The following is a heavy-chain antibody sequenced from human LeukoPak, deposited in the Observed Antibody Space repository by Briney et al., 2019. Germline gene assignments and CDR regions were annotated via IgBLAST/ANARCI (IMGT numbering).Heavy chain of an antibody. CDR2: IIPIFGTA. CDR3: ARSTIFGVAMGYNWFDP. D-gene: IGHD3-3*01. V-gene: IGHV1-69*13. CDR1: GGTFSSYA. J-gene: IGHJ5*02. Sequence: ASVNVSCKASGGTFSSYAISWVRQAPGQGLEWMGGIIPIFGTANYAQKFQGRVTITADESTSTAYMELSSLRSEDTAVYYCARSTIFGVAMGYNWFDPWGQGTLVTVSS.